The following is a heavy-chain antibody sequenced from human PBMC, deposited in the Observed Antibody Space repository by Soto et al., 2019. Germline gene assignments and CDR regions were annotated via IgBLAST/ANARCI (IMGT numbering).Heavy chain of an antibody. CDR2: IWYDGSNK. V-gene: IGHV3-33*01. J-gene: IGHJ6*02. CDR1: GFTFSSYG. CDR3: ARQTAIYYAMDV. D-gene: IGHD3-3*02. Sequence: WGSLRLSCASSGFTFSSYGTHWVRQAPGKGLEWVAVIWYDGSNKYYADSVKGRFTISRDISKNTVYLQMNSLRAEDTAVYYCARQTAIYYAMDVWGQGTTVTVSS.